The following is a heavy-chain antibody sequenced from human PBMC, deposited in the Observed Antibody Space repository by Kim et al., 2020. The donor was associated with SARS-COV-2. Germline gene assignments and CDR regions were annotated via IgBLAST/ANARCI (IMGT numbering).Heavy chain of an antibody. CDR2: LNTNTGIP. Sequence: ASVKVSCKTSGYSFTSYTINWVRQAPGQGLEWVGWLNTNTGIPTFAQAFTGRFVFSLDASVSTAYLQISSLQAEDTAVYYCARGVAMLRGIYYWGQGTLV. CDR3: ARGVAMLRGIYY. J-gene: IGHJ4*02. CDR1: GYSFTSYT. V-gene: IGHV7-4-1*02. D-gene: IGHD3-10*01.